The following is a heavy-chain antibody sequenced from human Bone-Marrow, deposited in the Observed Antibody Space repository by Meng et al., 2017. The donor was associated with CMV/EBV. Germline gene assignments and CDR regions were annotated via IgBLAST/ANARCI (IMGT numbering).Heavy chain of an antibody. CDR2: IYSSGGT. CDR3: AREVGSGCFDP. Sequence: SLTGSVSGGSISNYYWSWMRQPAGKGLEWIGRIYSSGGTNYNTSLKSRVTMSVDTSKNQFSLKLSSVTAADTAVYYCAREVGSGCFDPWGQGTLVTVSS. J-gene: IGHJ5*02. D-gene: IGHD1-26*01. CDR1: GGSISNYY. V-gene: IGHV4-4*07.